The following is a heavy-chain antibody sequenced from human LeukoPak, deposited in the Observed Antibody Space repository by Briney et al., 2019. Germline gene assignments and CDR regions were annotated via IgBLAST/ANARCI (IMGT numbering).Heavy chain of an antibody. J-gene: IGHJ6*02. D-gene: IGHD3-3*01. CDR3: VSSRVATPPYNYGMDV. CDR2: IHSSGFA. Sequence: SETLSLTCNVSGESISSGNYYWTWIRQPPGKGLEWIGRIHSSGFANYNRSLKSRVTISRDTSKNQLSLKVSSVTAADTAVYFCVSSRVATPPYNYGMDVWGQGTTVVVSS. V-gene: IGHV4-61*02. CDR1: GESISSGNYY.